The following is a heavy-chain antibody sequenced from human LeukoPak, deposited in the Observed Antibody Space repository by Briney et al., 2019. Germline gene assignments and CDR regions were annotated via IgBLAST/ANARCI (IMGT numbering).Heavy chain of an antibody. J-gene: IGHJ4*02. CDR2: VRYDGSNK. Sequence: QAGGSLRLSCAASGFTFRSYGMHWVRQAPGKGLEWVAFVRYDGSNKYYADYVKGRFTISKDSSKNTLYLQMNSLRAEDTAVYYCAKDKGLPRYFDYWGQGTLVTVSS. D-gene: IGHD5-12*01. CDR1: GFTFRSYG. CDR3: AKDKGLPRYFDY. V-gene: IGHV3-30*02.